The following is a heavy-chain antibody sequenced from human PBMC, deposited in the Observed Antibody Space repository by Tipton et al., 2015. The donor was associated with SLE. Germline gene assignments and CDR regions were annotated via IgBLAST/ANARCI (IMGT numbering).Heavy chain of an antibody. J-gene: IGHJ5*02. CDR2: IYYSWGT. Sequence: TLSLTCTVSGCSISSSSYYWGWIRQPPGKGLEWIGGIYYSWGTYYNPSLKSRVTISVDTSKNQFSLKLSSVTAADTAVYYCARIRWDALLGGRFDPWGQGTLVTVSS. CDR1: GCSISSSSYY. CDR3: ARIRWDALLGGRFDP. D-gene: IGHD2-15*01. V-gene: IGHV4-39*07.